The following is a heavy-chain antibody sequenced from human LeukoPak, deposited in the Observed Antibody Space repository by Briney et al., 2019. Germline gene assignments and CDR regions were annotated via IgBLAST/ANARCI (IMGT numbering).Heavy chain of an antibody. CDR3: VSGYSSGWYYFDY. D-gene: IGHD6-19*01. J-gene: IGHJ4*02. V-gene: IGHV4-39*01. CDR2: IYYSGST. CDR1: GGSISSSSYY. Sequence: SETLSLTCTVSGGSISSSSYYWGWIRQPPGKGPEWIGTIYYSGSTYYNPSLKSRVTIFIDTSKNQFSLKLSSVTAADTAVYYCVSGYSSGWYYFDYWGQGTLVTVSS.